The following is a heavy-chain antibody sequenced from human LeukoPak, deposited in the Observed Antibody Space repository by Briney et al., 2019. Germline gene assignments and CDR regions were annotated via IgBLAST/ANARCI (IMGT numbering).Heavy chain of an antibody. V-gene: IGHV3-53*01. D-gene: IGHD3-10*01. CDR2: IYSGGST. Sequence: GGSLRLSCAASGFTFSTYNMNWVRQAPGKGLEWLSLIYSGGSTYYADSVKGRFTISRDNSKNTLYLQINSLRGEDTAVYYCARAGLAGHDAFDIWGQGTVVTVSS. CDR1: GFTFSTYN. CDR3: ARAGLAGHDAFDI. J-gene: IGHJ3*02.